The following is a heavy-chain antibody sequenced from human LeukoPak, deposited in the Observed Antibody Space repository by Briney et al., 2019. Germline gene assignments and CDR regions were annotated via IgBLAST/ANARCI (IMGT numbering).Heavy chain of an antibody. J-gene: IGHJ4*02. CDR3: ARSYSPFDY. CDR1: GFTFSSYW. D-gene: IGHD6-13*01. Sequence: GGSLRLSCAASGFTFSSYWMSWVRQDPGKGLEWVANIKEDGSEKNYVDSVKGRFTISRDNAKNSLYLQMNSLRAEDTAVYYCARSYSPFDYRGQGTLVTVSS. V-gene: IGHV3-7*05. CDR2: IKEDGSEK.